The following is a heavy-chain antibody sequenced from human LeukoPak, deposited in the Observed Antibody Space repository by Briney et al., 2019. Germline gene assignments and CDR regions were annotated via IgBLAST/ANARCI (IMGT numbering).Heavy chain of an antibody. J-gene: IGHJ3*02. CDR3: ASDSSGYYDAFDI. Sequence: ASVKVSCKTSGGIFSSYAISWVRQAPGQGLEWMGGIIPIFGTANYAQKFQGRVTITADKSTSTAYMELSSLRSEDTAVYYCASDSSGYYDAFDIWGQGTMVTVSS. CDR1: GGIFSSYA. D-gene: IGHD3-22*01. V-gene: IGHV1-69*06. CDR2: IIPIFGTA.